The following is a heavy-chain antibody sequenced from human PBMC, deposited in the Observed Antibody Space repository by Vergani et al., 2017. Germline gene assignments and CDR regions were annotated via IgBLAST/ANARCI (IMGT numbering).Heavy chain of an antibody. D-gene: IGHD5-18*01. V-gene: IGHV2-26*01. Sequence: QVTLKESGPVLVKPTETLTLTCTVSGFSLSNARMGVSWIRQPPGKALEWLAHIFSNDEKSYSTYLKSRLTIAKDTPKSQVVLTMTNMDPVDTAPYYCAGRQRQLWLRGARSFDYWGQGTLVTVSS. CDR3: AGRQRQLWLRGARSFDY. J-gene: IGHJ4*02. CDR2: IFSNDEK. CDR1: GFSLSNARMG.